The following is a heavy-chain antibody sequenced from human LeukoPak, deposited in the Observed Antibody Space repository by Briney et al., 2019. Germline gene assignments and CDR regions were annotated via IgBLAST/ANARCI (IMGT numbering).Heavy chain of an antibody. J-gene: IGHJ4*02. Sequence: GGSLRLSCAGSGFIVSSNYMSWVRQAPGKGLEWVSVIYSGIKTYYADSVKGRFTISRDDPKNTVYLQMNSLRADDTAVYYCSRDDDYVWGSFRHWGQGTLVTVSS. CDR2: IYSGIKT. CDR3: SRDDDYVWGSFRH. V-gene: IGHV3-66*01. D-gene: IGHD3-16*02. CDR1: GFIVSSNY.